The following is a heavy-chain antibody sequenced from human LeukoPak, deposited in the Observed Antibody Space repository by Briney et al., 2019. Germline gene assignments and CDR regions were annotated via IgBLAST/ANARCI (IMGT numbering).Heavy chain of an antibody. Sequence: GGSLRLSCAASGFTFSSYWMHWVRQAPGKGLEWVSSISYTGTYIYYADSVKGRFTISRDNAQNSLYLQMNSLRAEDTAIYYCVRDRGTYRPIDYWGQGALVTVSS. D-gene: IGHD1-26*01. CDR3: VRDRGTYRPIDY. V-gene: IGHV3-21*04. J-gene: IGHJ4*02. CDR2: ISYTGTYI. CDR1: GFTFSSYW.